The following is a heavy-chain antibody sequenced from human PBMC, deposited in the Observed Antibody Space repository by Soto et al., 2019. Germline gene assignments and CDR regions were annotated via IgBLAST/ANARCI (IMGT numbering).Heavy chain of an antibody. CDR2: IYYSGST. V-gene: IGHV4-31*03. CDR1: GGSICSGGYY. D-gene: IGHD2-15*01. Sequence: PSETLSLTCTVSGGSICSGGYYWSWIRQHPGKGLEWIGYIYYSGSTYYNPSLKSRVTISVDTSKNQFSLKLSSVTAADTAVYYCARDIRSGHDAFDIWGQGTMVTVSS. CDR3: ARDIRSGHDAFDI. J-gene: IGHJ3*02.